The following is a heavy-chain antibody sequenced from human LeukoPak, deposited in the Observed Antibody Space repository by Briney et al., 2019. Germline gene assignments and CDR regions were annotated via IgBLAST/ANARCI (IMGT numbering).Heavy chain of an antibody. CDR3: AKASRFGYSYGPREYFYYMDV. Sequence: GGSLRLSCAASGFTFSSYAMSWVRQAPGKGLEWVSAISGSGGSTYYADSVKGRFTISRDNSKNTLYLQMNSLRAEDTAVYYCAKASRFGYSYGPREYFYYMDVWGKGTTVTISS. J-gene: IGHJ6*03. CDR2: ISGSGGST. D-gene: IGHD5-18*01. CDR1: GFTFSSYA. V-gene: IGHV3-23*01.